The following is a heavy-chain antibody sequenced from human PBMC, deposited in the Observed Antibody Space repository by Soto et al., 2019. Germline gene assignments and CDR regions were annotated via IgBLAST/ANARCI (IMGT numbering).Heavy chain of an antibody. J-gene: IGHJ3*02. Sequence: QVQLVQSGAEVKKPGSSVKVSCKASGGTFSSYTISWVRQAPGQGLEWMGRIIPILGIANYAQKFQGRVTITADKSTSTAYMERSSLRSEDTAVYYCASCSSTSCYLSDAFDIWGQGTMVTVSS. CDR2: IIPILGIA. D-gene: IGHD2-2*01. V-gene: IGHV1-69*02. CDR1: GGTFSSYT. CDR3: ASCSSTSCYLSDAFDI.